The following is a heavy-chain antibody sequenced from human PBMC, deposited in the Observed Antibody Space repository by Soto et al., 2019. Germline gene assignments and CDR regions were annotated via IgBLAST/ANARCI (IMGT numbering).Heavy chain of an antibody. CDR3: AKPPGLHGFWSGSQLTNFDY. D-gene: IGHD3-3*01. J-gene: IGHJ4*02. CDR1: GFTFSSYA. Sequence: GGSLRLSCAASGFTFSSYAMSWVRQAPGKGLEWVSAISGSGGSTYYADSVKGRFTISRDNSKNTLYLQRNSLRAEDTAVYYCAKPPGLHGFWSGSQLTNFDYWGQGTLVTVSS. V-gene: IGHV3-23*01. CDR2: ISGSGGST.